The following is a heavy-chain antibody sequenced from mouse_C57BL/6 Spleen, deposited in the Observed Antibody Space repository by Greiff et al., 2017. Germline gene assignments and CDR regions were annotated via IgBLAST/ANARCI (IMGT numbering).Heavy chain of an antibody. D-gene: IGHD2-4*01. J-gene: IGHJ1*03. V-gene: IGHV5-4*01. CDR3: ARADYDG. Sequence: EVQLQESGGGLVKPGGSLKLSCAASGFTFSSYAMSWVRQTPEKRLEWVATISDGGSYTSYPDNVKGRFTISRDNAENNLYLQMSHLKSEGAAMYYCARADYDGGGTGTTVTVSS. CDR2: ISDGGSYT. CDR1: GFTFSSYA.